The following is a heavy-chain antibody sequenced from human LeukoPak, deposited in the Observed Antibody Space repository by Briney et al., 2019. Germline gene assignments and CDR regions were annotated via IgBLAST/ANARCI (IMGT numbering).Heavy chain of an antibody. CDR3: ARHSDYGPQPFDY. CDR1: GYSFNSYW. CDR2: IYPGDSDT. Sequence: PGESLKISCKGSGYSFNSYWIGWVRQMPGKGLEWMGIIYPGDSDTRYSPSFQGQVTISADRSISTAYLQWSSLKASDTAMYYCARHSDYGPQPFDYWGQGTLVTVSS. V-gene: IGHV5-51*01. J-gene: IGHJ4*02. D-gene: IGHD4-17*01.